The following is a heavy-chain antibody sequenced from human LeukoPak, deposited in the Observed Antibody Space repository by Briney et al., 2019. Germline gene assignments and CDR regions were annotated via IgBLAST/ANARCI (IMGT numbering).Heavy chain of an antibody. CDR1: GYTFTSYG. V-gene: IGHV1-18*01. J-gene: IGHJ6*03. CDR2: ISAYNGNT. Sequence: ASVKVSCKASGYTFTSYGISWVRQAPGQGLEWMGWISAYNGNTNYAQKLQGRVTMTTDTSTSTAYMELRSLRSDDTAVYYCASALGGYCSSTSCYISADYYYYYMDVWGKGTTVTVSS. D-gene: IGHD2-2*02. CDR3: ASALGGYCSSTSCYISADYYYYYMDV.